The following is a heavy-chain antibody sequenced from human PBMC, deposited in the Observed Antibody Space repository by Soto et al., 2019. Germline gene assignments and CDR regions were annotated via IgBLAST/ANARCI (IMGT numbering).Heavy chain of an antibody. CDR1: GYTFTSYG. J-gene: IGHJ3*02. V-gene: IGHV1-18*01. Sequence: ASVKVSCKASGYTFTSYGSSWVRQAPGQGLEWMGWISAYNGNTNYAQKLQGRVTMTTDTSTSTAYMELRSLRSDDTAVYYCARDYDILTGYHPDAFDIWGQGTMVTVSS. CDR3: ARDYDILTGYHPDAFDI. D-gene: IGHD3-9*01. CDR2: ISAYNGNT.